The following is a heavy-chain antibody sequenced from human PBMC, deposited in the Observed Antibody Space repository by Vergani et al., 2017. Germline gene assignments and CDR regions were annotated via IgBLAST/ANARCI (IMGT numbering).Heavy chain of an antibody. CDR2: VFYSGST. CDR1: VGSVSSGIHY. J-gene: IGHJ3*02. Sequence: QVQLQESGPGLVKPSETLSLTCTVSVGSVSSGIHYWTWIRQPPGKGLEWIGYVFYSGSTNYNPSLKSRVTISVDTSKSQFSLKLGSVTAADTAVYYCARESISPVNAFDIWGQGTMVTVSS. CDR3: ARESISPVNAFDI. D-gene: IGHD2-21*01. V-gene: IGHV4-61*01.